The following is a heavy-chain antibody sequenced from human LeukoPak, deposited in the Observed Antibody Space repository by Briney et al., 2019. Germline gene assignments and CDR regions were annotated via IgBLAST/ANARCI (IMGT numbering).Heavy chain of an antibody. Sequence: GGSLRLSCAASGFTFSSHCMHWVRGAPGKGLVWVSRISNDGSSTAYADSVKGRFTISRDNAKSRLFLQMNSLRAEDTAVYYCARDTNGLHYWGQGTLVTVSS. CDR2: ISNDGSST. V-gene: IGHV3-74*01. CDR1: GFTFSSHC. D-gene: IGHD2-8*01. CDR3: ARDTNGLHY. J-gene: IGHJ4*02.